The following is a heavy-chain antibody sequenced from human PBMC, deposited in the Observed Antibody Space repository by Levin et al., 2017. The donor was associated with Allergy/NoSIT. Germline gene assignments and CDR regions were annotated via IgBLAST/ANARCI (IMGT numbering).Heavy chain of an antibody. J-gene: IGHJ4*02. CDR2: SSNDGNNQ. Sequence: GGSLRLSCAVSGITFSDYGFHWVRQAPGKGLEWVAISSNDGNNQYYADSVKGRFTVSRDKSKNTLNLQMNTLSPDDTAVYYCAKGGSFDSWCQGTLVTVSS. V-gene: IGHV3-30*18. D-gene: IGHD3-10*01. CDR3: AKGGSFDS. CDR1: GITFSDYG.